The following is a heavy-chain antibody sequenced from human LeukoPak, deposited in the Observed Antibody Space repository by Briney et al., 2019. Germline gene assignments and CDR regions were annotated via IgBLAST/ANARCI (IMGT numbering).Heavy chain of an antibody. CDR2: INHSGST. D-gene: IGHD3-10*01. Sequence: SETLSLTCAVYGGSFSGYYWSWIRQPPGKGLEWIGEINHSGSTNYNPSLKSRVTISVDTSKNQFSLKLSSVTAADTAVYYCARRHGGSGSYYSPIDYYYYYMDVWGKGTTVTISS. V-gene: IGHV4-34*01. CDR3: ARRHGGSGSYYSPIDYYYYYMDV. CDR1: GGSFSGYY. J-gene: IGHJ6*03.